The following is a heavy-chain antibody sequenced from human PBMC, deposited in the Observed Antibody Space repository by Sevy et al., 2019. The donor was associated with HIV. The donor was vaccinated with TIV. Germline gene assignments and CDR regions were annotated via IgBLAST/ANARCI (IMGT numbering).Heavy chain of an antibody. CDR2: ISGSGGST. J-gene: IGHJ3*02. CDR1: GFTFSSYA. V-gene: IGHV3-23*01. CDR3: ATPGLTAAGSYDAFDI. Sequence: GESLKISCAASGFTFSSYAMSGVRQAPGKGLEWVSAISGSGGSTYYADSVKGRFTISRDNSKNTLYLQMNSLRAEDTAVYYCATPGLTAAGSYDAFDIWGQGTMVTVSS. D-gene: IGHD6-13*01.